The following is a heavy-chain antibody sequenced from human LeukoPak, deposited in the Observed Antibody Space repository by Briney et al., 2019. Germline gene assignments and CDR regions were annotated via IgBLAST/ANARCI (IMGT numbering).Heavy chain of an antibody. CDR3: AKHLFEKDFDY. D-gene: IGHD2-21*01. J-gene: IGHJ4*02. CDR2: IYYSGST. CDR1: GVSISRYY. Sequence: SETLSLTCTVSGVSISRYYWSCIRQPPGKGLEWIGYIYYSGSTNYNPSLKSRITISVDTPKNQSSLKLSSVTAADTAVYYCAKHLFEKDFDYWGQGTLVTVSS. V-gene: IGHV4-59*08.